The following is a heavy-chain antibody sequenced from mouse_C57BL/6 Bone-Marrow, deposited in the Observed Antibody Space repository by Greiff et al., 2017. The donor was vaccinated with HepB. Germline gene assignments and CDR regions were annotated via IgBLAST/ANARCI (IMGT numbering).Heavy chain of an antibody. CDR3: ARQVLPYFDY. D-gene: IGHD1-1*01. Sequence: VQLKESGGDLVKPGGSLKLSCAASGFTFSSYGMSWVRQTPDKRLEWVATISSGGSYTYYPDSVKGRFTISRDNAKNTLYLQMSSLKSEDTAMYYCARQVLPYFDYWGQGTTLTVSS. CDR1: GFTFSSYG. CDR2: ISSGGSYT. J-gene: IGHJ2*01. V-gene: IGHV5-6*01.